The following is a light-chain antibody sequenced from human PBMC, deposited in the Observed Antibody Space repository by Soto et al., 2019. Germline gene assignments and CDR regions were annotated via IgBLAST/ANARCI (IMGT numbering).Light chain of an antibody. V-gene: IGLV2-8*01. Sequence: QSVLTQPPSASGSPGQSVTISCTGTSSDVGGHNYVSWYQKHPGKAPKLLIYDVIKRPSGVPHRFSGSKTGNTASLTVSGLKADDEAEYHCFSYAGGNNSVSGTGPRSPX. CDR3: FSYAGGNNSV. CDR2: DVI. J-gene: IGLJ1*01. CDR1: SSDVGGHNY.